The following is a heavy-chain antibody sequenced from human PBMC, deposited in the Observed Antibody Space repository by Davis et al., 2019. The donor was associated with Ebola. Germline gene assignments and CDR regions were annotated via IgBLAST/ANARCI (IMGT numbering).Heavy chain of an antibody. CDR2: IIPIFGTA. D-gene: IGHD4-11*01. Sequence: SVKVSCKASGGTFSNYAIGWVRQAPGQGLEWMGGIIPIFGTANYAQKFQGRVTITADESTSTAYMELSRLRSDDTAVYYCARDGRYSNYRSYYYGMDVWGQGTTVTVSS. J-gene: IGHJ6*02. CDR1: GGTFSNYA. V-gene: IGHV1-69*13. CDR3: ARDGRYSNYRSYYYGMDV.